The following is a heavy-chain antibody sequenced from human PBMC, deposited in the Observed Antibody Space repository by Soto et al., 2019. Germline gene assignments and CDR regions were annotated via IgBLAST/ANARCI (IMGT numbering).Heavy chain of an antibody. CDR2: ISANGDNV. D-gene: IGHD4-17*01. J-gene: IGHJ4*01. CDR1: GFTVDDYA. Sequence: PGGCLRLSCVASGFTVDDYAMHWVRQAPGKGLEWVSGISANGDNVDYADSVKGRFTVSRDNAKNSLFLQMNSLRPEDTALYYCTKDMKWGGMTTIHYVDSWGQGTEVTYSS. CDR3: TKDMKWGGMTTIHYVDS. V-gene: IGHV3-9*01.